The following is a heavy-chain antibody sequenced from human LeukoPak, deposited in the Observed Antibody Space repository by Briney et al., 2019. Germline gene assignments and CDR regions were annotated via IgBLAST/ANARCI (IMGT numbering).Heavy chain of an antibody. D-gene: IGHD1-14*01. CDR2: VSTDGAST. J-gene: IGHJ4*02. CDR3: VRGADRDY. CDR1: GFTFSSYW. Sequence: PGGSLRLSCAVSGFTFSSYWMHWVRQAPGKGLVWVSRVSTDGASTSYADPVKGRYTISRDNAKNTLYLQMNGLRVEDTAVYYCVRGADRDYWGQGTLVTVSS. V-gene: IGHV3-74*01.